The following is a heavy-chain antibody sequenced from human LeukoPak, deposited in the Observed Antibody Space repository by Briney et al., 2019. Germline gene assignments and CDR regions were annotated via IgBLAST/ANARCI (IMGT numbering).Heavy chain of an antibody. J-gene: IGHJ4*02. D-gene: IGHD3-22*01. CDR3: ARFDSIDY. Sequence: GGSLRLSCAASGFXFSNYWISWARQAPGKGLEWVANIKQDGSETYYVDSVTGRFTISRDNAKSSLYLQMNSLRAEDTAMYYCARFDSIDYWGQGTLVTVSS. CDR1: GFXFSNYW. V-gene: IGHV3-7*05. CDR2: IKQDGSET.